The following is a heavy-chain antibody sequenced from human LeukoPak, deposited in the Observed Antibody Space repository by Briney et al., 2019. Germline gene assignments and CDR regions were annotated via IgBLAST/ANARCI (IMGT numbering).Heavy chain of an antibody. CDR1: GFTFSNFW. V-gene: IGHV3-7*01. CDR2: IKEDGSEK. D-gene: IGHD5-18*01. CDR3: ARSEYSYGPTFDY. J-gene: IGHJ4*02. Sequence: GGSLRLSCAASGFTFSNFWMRWVRQAPGNGLEWVASIKEDGSEKYYVDSVKGRFTISRDNAKNSLYLHMNSLRAEDTAVYYCARSEYSYGPTFDYWGQGTLVTVSS.